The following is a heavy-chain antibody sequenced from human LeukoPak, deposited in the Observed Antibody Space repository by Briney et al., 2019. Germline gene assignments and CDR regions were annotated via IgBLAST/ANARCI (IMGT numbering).Heavy chain of an antibody. CDR1: GGTFSSYA. J-gene: IGHJ6*02. CDR2: IIPIFGTA. Sequence: ASVKVSCKASGGTFSSYAISWVRQAPGQGLEWMGGIIPIFGTANYAQKFQGRVTITADESTSTAYMELSSLRSEDTAVYYCARDLVPAAIKPLRVANYYYYGMDVWGQGTTVTVSS. CDR3: ARDLVPAAIKPLRVANYYYYGMDV. V-gene: IGHV1-69*13. D-gene: IGHD2-2*02.